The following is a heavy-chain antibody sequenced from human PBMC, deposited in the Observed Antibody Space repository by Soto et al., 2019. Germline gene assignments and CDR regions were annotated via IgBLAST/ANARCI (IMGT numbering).Heavy chain of an antibody. D-gene: IGHD3-16*02. Sequence: PGGSLRLSCAASGFTFSNAWMSWVRQAPGKGLEWVGRIKSKTDGGTTDYAAPVKGRFTISRDDSKNTLYLQMKSLKTEDTAVYYCTTEAVALGSYDYIWGSYRLKYYFDYWGQGTLVTVSS. V-gene: IGHV3-15*01. CDR3: TTEAVALGSYDYIWGSYRLKYYFDY. CDR1: GFTFSNAW. CDR2: IKSKTDGGTT. J-gene: IGHJ4*02.